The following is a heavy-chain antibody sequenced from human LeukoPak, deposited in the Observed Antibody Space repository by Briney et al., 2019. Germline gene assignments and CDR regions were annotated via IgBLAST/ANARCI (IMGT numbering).Heavy chain of an antibody. CDR1: GFTFSDHS. J-gene: IGHJ3*02. Sequence: GGSLRLSCAASGFTFSDHSMSWIRQAPGKGLEGVSYITSSGGNTNYADSVKDRFTISRDNSKNTLYLQMNSLRAEDTAVYYCAKPEGEVVTPYDAFDIWGQGTMVTVSS. CDR3: AKPEGEVVTPYDAFDI. D-gene: IGHD2-15*01. CDR2: ITSSGGNT. V-gene: IGHV3-11*03.